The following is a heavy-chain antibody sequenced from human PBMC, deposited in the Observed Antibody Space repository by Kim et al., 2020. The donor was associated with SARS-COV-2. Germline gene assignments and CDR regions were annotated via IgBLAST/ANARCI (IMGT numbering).Heavy chain of an antibody. D-gene: IGHD2-2*01. CDR3: VGSRTRRYP. CDR1: GDSIRNYY. J-gene: IGHJ5*02. CDR2: VHHTGDT. V-gene: IGHV4-59*13. Sequence: SETLSLTCSVSGDSIRNYYWTWVRQPPGKGLEWIGYVHHTGDTYYSRSIRSRVTMSIDTSNNQFSLKLTSATTADTAVDYCVGSRTRRYPWGQGILVTVS.